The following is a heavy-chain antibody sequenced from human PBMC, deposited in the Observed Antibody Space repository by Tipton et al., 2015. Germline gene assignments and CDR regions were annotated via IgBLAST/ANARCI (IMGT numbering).Heavy chain of an antibody. J-gene: IGHJ4*02. Sequence: TLSLTCTVSGGSISHYYWSWIRQHPGKGLEWIGYIYYRVTTRYNPSLKSRVTISVDTSKNQFSLELTSVTAADTAVYYCARDSTGVTPLDSWGQGTLVTVSS. CDR2: IYYRVTT. D-gene: IGHD2-2*01. V-gene: IGHV4-31*03. CDR3: ARDSTGVTPLDS. CDR1: GGSISHYY.